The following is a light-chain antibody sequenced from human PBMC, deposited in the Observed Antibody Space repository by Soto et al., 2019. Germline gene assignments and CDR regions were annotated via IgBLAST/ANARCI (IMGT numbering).Light chain of an antibody. CDR3: NSYTGSSTYV. Sequence: QSVLTQPPSVSGSPGKSGAISCAGTSSDVGSYNRVSWYQQPPGAAPKLMIYEVSNRPSGVPDRFSGSKSGNTASLTISGLQAEDEADYYCNSYTGSSTYVFGTGTKVTVL. J-gene: IGLJ1*01. CDR1: SSDVGSYNR. CDR2: EVS. V-gene: IGLV2-18*02.